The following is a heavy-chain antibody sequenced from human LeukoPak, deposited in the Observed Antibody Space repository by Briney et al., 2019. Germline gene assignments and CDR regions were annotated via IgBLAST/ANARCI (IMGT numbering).Heavy chain of an antibody. CDR2: ISAYNGNT. J-gene: IGHJ4*02. CDR1: GFTFSNYG. CDR3: GAHYYDSSGYYTFFDY. V-gene: IGHV1-18*01. D-gene: IGHD3-22*01. Sequence: ASVKVSCKTSGFTFSNYGITWVRQAPGQGLEWMGWISAYNGNTNYAQNFQGRVTMTTDTSTSTAYMELRSLRSDDTALYYCGAHYYDSSGYYTFFDYWGQGTLVTVSS.